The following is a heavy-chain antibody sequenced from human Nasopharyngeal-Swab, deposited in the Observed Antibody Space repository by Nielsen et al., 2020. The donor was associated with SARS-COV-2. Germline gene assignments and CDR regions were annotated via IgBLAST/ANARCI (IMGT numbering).Heavy chain of an antibody. D-gene: IGHD2-2*01. J-gene: IGHJ5*02. Sequence: WIRQPPGKALEWLAHIFSNDEKLYSTSLNSRLTISKDTSKSQVVLTMTNMDPVDTATYYCARCREYCSSTTRYVNWFDPWDQGTQVTVSS. V-gene: IGHV2-26*01. CDR3: ARCREYCSSTTRYVNWFDP. CDR2: IFSNDEK.